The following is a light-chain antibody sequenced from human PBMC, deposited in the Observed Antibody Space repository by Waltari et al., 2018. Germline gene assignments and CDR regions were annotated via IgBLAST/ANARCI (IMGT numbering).Light chain of an antibody. CDR3: SSHTTSSIWV. CDR2: EVS. Sequence: QSALTQPASVSGSLGPSITISSTGTSSAVGGYHFLSWYQQDPGKAPKLMIYEVSNRPSGVSNRFSGSKSGNTASLTISGLQAEDEADYYCSSHTTSSIWVFGGGTKVTVL. CDR1: SSAVGGYHF. V-gene: IGLV2-14*01. J-gene: IGLJ3*02.